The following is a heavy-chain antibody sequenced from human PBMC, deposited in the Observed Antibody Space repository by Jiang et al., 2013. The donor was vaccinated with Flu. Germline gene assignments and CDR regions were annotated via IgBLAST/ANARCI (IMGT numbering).Heavy chain of an antibody. CDR2: IYWDDDK. V-gene: IGHV2-5*02. J-gene: IGHJ4*02. CDR3: AHSSFSGGRVFDS. Sequence: TLTCTFSGFSPTTGGVIVSLIRQPPGKALEWLALIYWDDDKRYSPSLNNRLTLYRDTSKNQVVFTMANMDPVDTATYYCAHSSFSGGRVFDSWGLGTRVTVSS. D-gene: IGHD3-3*01. CDR1: GFSPTTGGVI.